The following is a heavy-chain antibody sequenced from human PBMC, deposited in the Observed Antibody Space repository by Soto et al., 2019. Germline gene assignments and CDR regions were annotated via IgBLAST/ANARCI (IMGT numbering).Heavy chain of an antibody. CDR3: ARILGDSGVIGA. CDR1: GGSISSYY. CDR2: IYYSGST. Sequence: QVQLQESGPGLVKPSETLSLTCTVSGGSISSYYWSWIRQPPGKGLEWIGYIYYSGSTNYNPSLKSRVTISVDTSKNQFSLKLSSVTAADTAVYYCARILGDSGVIGAWGQGTLVTVSS. V-gene: IGHV4-59*08. D-gene: IGHD3-10*01. J-gene: IGHJ5*02.